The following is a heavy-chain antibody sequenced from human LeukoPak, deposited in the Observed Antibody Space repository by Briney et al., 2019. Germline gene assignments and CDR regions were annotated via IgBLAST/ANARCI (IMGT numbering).Heavy chain of an antibody. V-gene: IGHV3-30*04. CDR2: ISYDGSNK. Sequence: PGGSLRLSCAASGFTFSSYAMHWVRQAPGKGLEWVAVISYDGSNKYYADSVKGRFTISRDNSKNPLYLQMNSLGAEDTAVYYCAREFSGILDYWGQGTLVTVSS. CDR3: AREFSGILDY. J-gene: IGHJ4*02. CDR1: GFTFSSYA.